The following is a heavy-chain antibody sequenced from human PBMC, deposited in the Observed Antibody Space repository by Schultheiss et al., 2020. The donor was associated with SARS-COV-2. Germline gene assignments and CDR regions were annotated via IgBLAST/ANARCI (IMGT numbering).Heavy chain of an antibody. CDR1: GFTFSSYS. CDR2: ISSSSSYI. J-gene: IGHJ3*02. D-gene: IGHD3-3*01. V-gene: IGHV3-21*01. Sequence: GGSLRLSCAASGFTFSSYSMNWVRQAPGKGLEWVSSISSSSSYIYYADSVKGRFTISRDNAKNTLYLQMNSLRAEDTAVYYCARAGDFWSGPDAFDIWGQGTMVTVSS. CDR3: ARAGDFWSGPDAFDI.